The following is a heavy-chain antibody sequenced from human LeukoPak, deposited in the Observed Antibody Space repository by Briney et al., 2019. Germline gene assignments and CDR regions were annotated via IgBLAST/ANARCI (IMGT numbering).Heavy chain of an antibody. Sequence: ASVKVSCKASGGTFSSYAISWVRQAPGQGLEWMGWISAYNGNTNYAQKLQGRVTMTTDTSTSTAYMELRSLRSDDTAVYYCARDSHYYDSSGFTDYWGQGTLVTVSS. CDR2: ISAYNGNT. CDR3: ARDSHYYDSSGFTDY. J-gene: IGHJ4*02. V-gene: IGHV1-18*01. CDR1: GGTFSSYA. D-gene: IGHD3-22*01.